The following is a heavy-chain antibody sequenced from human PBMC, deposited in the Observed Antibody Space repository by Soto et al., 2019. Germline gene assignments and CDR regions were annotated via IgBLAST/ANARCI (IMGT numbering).Heavy chain of an antibody. Sequence: GGSLRLSCATSGFILSDCAMNWVRQAPGKGLEWVSYISSSSSTIYYADSVKGRFTISRDNAKNSLYLQMNSLRAEDTAVYYCARVANDYNDYWGQGTLVTVSS. CDR1: GFILSDCA. CDR2: ISSSSSTI. V-gene: IGHV3-48*01. CDR3: ARVANDYNDY. J-gene: IGHJ4*02.